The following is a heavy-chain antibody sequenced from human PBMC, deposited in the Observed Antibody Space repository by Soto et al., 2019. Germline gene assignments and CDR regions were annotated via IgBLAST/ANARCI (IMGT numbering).Heavy chain of an antibody. Sequence: ASVKVSCKASGYPFTTYSMHWVRQAPGQGLEWMGVINPRSGRTSFAQKFQGRVTMTGDTSTSTVYMELSSLRSEDTAVYYCAMDTNLLDYYFDYWGQGTLVTVSS. V-gene: IGHV1-46*01. CDR2: INPRSGRT. CDR3: AMDTNLLDYYFDY. CDR1: GYPFTTYS. J-gene: IGHJ4*02. D-gene: IGHD3-10*01.